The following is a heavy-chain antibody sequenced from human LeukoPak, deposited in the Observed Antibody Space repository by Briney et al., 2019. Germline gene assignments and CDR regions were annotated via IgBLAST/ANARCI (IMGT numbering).Heavy chain of an antibody. J-gene: IGHJ4*02. Sequence: GGSLRLSCAASGFTFSSYGMHWVRQAPGKGLEWVALIRYDGSNKYYADSVKGRFTISRDNSKNTLYLQMNSLRAEDTAVYYCAKDAYMMRPLDYWGQGTLVTVSS. CDR2: IRYDGSNK. CDR3: AKDAYMMRPLDY. V-gene: IGHV3-30*02. D-gene: IGHD3-16*01. CDR1: GFTFSSYG.